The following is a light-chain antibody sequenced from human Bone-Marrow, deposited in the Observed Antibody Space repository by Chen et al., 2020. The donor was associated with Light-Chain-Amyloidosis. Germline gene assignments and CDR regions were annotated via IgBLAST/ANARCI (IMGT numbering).Light chain of an antibody. CDR1: NIGSTS. J-gene: IGLJ3*02. Sequence: YVLTQPPSVSGAPGQTATPARGGNNIGSTSVHWYQQTPGQAPLLVVYDDSDRPSGIPERLSGSNSVNTATLTISRVEAGDEADYYCQVWDRSSDRPVFGGGTKLTVL. CDR2: DDS. V-gene: IGLV3-21*02. CDR3: QVWDRSSDRPV.